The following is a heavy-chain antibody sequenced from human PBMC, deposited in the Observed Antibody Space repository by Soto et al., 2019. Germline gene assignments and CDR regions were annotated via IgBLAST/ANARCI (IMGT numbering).Heavy chain of an antibody. CDR1: GGSISSGDYY. J-gene: IGHJ4*02. V-gene: IGHV4-30-4*01. CDR3: ATGTSGYCGGDCLARFDY. D-gene: IGHD2-21*02. Sequence: SETLSLTCTVSGGSISSGDYYWSWIRQPPGKGLEWIGYIYYSGSTYYNPSLKSRVTISVDTSKNQFSLKLSSVTAADTAVYYCATGTSGYCGGDCLARFDYWGQGTLVTVSS. CDR2: IYYSGST.